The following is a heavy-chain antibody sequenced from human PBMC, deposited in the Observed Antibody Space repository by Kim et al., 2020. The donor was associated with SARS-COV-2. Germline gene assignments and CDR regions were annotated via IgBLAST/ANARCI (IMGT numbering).Heavy chain of an antibody. V-gene: IGHV3-30*18. CDR3: AKDLGNAMIVIRMPQFDP. Sequence: GGSLRLSCAASGFTFSSYGMHWVRQAPGKGLEWVAVISYDGSNKYYADSVKGRFTISRDNSKNTLYLQMNSLRAEDTAVYYCAKDLGNAMIVIRMPQFDPWGQGTLVTVSS. CDR2: ISYDGSNK. CDR1: GFTFSSYG. J-gene: IGHJ5*02. D-gene: IGHD3-22*01.